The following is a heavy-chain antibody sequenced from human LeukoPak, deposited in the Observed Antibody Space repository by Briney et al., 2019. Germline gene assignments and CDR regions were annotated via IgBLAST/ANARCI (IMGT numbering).Heavy chain of an antibody. Sequence: GGSLRLSCAASGFTFSTYAMGWVRQAPGKGLEWVSGISGSGGSTYYADSVKGRFTISRDNSKNTLYLQMNSLRAEDTAVYYCAKDVRRYYDSSGNFDYWGQGTLVTVSS. CDR3: AKDVRRYYDSSGNFDY. V-gene: IGHV3-23*01. CDR2: ISGSGGST. CDR1: GFTFSTYA. D-gene: IGHD3-22*01. J-gene: IGHJ4*02.